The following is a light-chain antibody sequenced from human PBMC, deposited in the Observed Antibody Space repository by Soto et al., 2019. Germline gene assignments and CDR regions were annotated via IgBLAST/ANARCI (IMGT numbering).Light chain of an antibody. Sequence: DIQMSQSPSSLSASVGDRVTITCRASQSISSNLNWYQQKPGKAPKLLIYAASSLQSGVPSRFSGSGSGTDFTLTISSLQPEDFATYYCQQSYSTPYTLGQGTQLEIK. CDR1: QSISSN. CDR3: QQSYSTPYT. J-gene: IGKJ2*01. CDR2: AAS. V-gene: IGKV1-39*01.